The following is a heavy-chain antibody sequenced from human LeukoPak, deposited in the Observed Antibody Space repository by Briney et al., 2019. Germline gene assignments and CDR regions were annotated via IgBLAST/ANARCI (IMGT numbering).Heavy chain of an antibody. J-gene: IGHJ4*02. CDR3: ARVSRCSSTSCYMWDY. D-gene: IGHD2-2*02. CDR2: IIPILGIA. Sequence: AASVKVSRKASGGTFSSYAISWVRQAPGQGLEWMGRIIPILGIANYAQKFQGRVTITADKSTSTAYMELSSLRSEDTAVYYCARVSRCSSTSCYMWDYWGQGTLVTVSS. V-gene: IGHV1-69*04. CDR1: GGTFSSYA.